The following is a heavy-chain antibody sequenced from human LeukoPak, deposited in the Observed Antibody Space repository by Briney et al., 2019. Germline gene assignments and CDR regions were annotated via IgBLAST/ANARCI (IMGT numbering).Heavy chain of an antibody. CDR2: INPDGGST. V-gene: IGHV1-46*01. CDR1: GYTFTSYW. J-gene: IGHJ4*02. D-gene: IGHD6-13*01. Sequence: ASVKVSCKASGYTFTSYWIQWVRQASGQGLEWMGLINPDGGSTAYAHRFQGRVTMTRDTSTSTVYMDLSSLRSEDTAVYYCARAPRNSSTMLDYWGQGTLVTVSS. CDR3: ARAPRNSSTMLDY.